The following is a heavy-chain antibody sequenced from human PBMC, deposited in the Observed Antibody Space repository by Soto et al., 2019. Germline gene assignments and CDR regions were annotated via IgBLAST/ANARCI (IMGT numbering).Heavy chain of an antibody. J-gene: IGHJ4*02. CDR3: ARSEKARSSSDGY. CDR1: GFTFSSYS. V-gene: IGHV3-21*01. D-gene: IGHD6-6*01. CDR2: ISSSSSYI. Sequence: GGSLRLSCAASGFTFSSYSMNWVRQAPGKGLEWVSSISSSSSYIYYADSVKGRFTISRDNAKNSLYLQMNSLRAEDTAVYYCARSEKARSSSDGYWGQGTLVTVSS.